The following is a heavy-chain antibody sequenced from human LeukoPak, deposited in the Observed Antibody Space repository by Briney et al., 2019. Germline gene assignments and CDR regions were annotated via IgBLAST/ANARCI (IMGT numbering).Heavy chain of an antibody. CDR2: IKSDGSTT. CDR1: GFTFSSYW. Sequence: GGSLRLSCAASGFTFSSYWMHWVRQAPGEGVEWVSRIKSDGSTTTYADSVKGRFTTSRDNAKNTVYLQMDSLRAEDTAVYYCARDQWGTAMVNHWGQGTLVTVSS. D-gene: IGHD5-18*01. CDR3: ARDQWGTAMVNH. J-gene: IGHJ5*02. V-gene: IGHV3-74*01.